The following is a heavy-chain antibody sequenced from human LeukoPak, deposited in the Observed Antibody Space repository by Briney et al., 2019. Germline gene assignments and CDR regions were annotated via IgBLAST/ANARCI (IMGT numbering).Heavy chain of an antibody. Sequence: PSETLSLTCAVSGYSISSGYYWGRIPQPPGKGLEWIGRIYDGGNINHNPPLKSRITISVDTSKNQFSLKLSSVTAADAAVYYCARASRVRHYSAAFDICGQGTVVTVSS. J-gene: IGHJ3*02. V-gene: IGHV4-38-2*01. CDR3: ARASRVRHYSAAFDI. CDR1: GYSISSGYY. CDR2: IYDGGNI. D-gene: IGHD3-10*01.